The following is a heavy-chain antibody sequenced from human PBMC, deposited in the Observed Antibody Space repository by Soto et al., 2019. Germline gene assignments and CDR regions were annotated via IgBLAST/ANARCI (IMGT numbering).Heavy chain of an antibody. CDR3: ASSLLIWRQLYAMDV. D-gene: IGHD1-1*01. Sequence: GGSLRLSCAASGFTFSTYRMSWVRQTPGKGLEWVANIKQDGSEIYYVDSVKGRFTISRDNAKNSLYLQMDSLRAEDTAVYYCASSLLIWRQLYAMDVWGQGTTVTVSS. CDR1: GFTFSTYR. J-gene: IGHJ6*02. V-gene: IGHV3-7*05. CDR2: IKQDGSEI.